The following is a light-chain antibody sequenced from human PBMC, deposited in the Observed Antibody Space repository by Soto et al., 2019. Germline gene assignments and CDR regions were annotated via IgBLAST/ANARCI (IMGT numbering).Light chain of an antibody. CDR1: NIGSKS. CDR3: QVWDSSSDHL. V-gene: IGLV3-21*04. Sequence: SYELTQPPSVSVAPGKTARITCGGNNIGSKSVHWYQQKPGQAPVLVIRYDNDRPSGIPERFSGSNSGSTATLTISRVEAGDEADYYCQVWDSSSDHLFGGGTKVTVL. J-gene: IGLJ3*02. CDR2: YDN.